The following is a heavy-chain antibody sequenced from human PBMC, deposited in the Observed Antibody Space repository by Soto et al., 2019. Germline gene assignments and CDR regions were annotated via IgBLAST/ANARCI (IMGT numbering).Heavy chain of an antibody. J-gene: IGHJ6*03. D-gene: IGHD3-10*01. V-gene: IGHV3-53*04. CDR1: GFTVSSNY. Sequence: GGSLRLSCAASGFTVSSNYMSWVRQAPGKGLEWVSVIYSGGSTYYADSVKGRFTISRHNSKNTLYLQVNSLRAEDTAVYYCARGEYYYGSGSYLSAPYYMDVWGKGTTVTVSS. CDR3: ARGEYYYGSGSYLSAPYYMDV. CDR2: IYSGGST.